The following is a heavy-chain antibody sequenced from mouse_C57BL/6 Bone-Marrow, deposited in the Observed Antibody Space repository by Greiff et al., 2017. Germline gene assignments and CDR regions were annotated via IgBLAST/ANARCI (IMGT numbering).Heavy chain of an antibody. D-gene: IGHD1-1*01. V-gene: IGHV1-76*01. CDR3: ARPEYYYGSEAWFAY. CDR1: GYTFTDYY. J-gene: IGHJ3*01. Sequence: QVQLQQSGAELVRPGASVKLSCKASGYTFTDYYINWVKQRPGQGLEWIARIYPGSGNTYYNEKFQGKATLTAAKSSSPAYMQLSSLTSEDSAVYFCARPEYYYGSEAWFAYWGQGTLVTVSA. CDR2: IYPGSGNT.